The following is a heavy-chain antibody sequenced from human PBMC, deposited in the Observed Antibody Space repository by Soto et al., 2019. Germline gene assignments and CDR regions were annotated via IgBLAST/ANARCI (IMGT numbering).Heavy chain of an antibody. J-gene: IGHJ4*02. V-gene: IGHV4-4*08. CDR3: AREVVGNTWPGIFDS. Sequence: QEQLRESGPGLVKPSETLSLTCSISDDSIGPYYWTWIRQTPRKELQWIGYVYTSGSTKYNSSLNSRVTISLDASNSQFSLTMSSVTAADTGVYYCAREVVGNTWPGIFDSWGRGTLVVVSS. CDR1: DDSIGPYY. CDR2: VYTSGST.